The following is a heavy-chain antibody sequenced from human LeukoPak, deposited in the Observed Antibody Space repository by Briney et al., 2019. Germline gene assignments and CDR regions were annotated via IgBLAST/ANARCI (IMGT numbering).Heavy chain of an antibody. D-gene: IGHD1-1*01. V-gene: IGHV1-2*02. CDR2: INPNSGGT. CDR3: ARGAPRYGDY. Sequence: ASVKVSCKASGYTFTSYGISWVRQAPGQGLEWMGWINPNSGGTNYAQKFQGRVTMTRDTSISTAYMELSRLRSDDTAVYYCARGAPRYGDYWGQGTLVTVSS. CDR1: GYTFTSYG. J-gene: IGHJ4*02.